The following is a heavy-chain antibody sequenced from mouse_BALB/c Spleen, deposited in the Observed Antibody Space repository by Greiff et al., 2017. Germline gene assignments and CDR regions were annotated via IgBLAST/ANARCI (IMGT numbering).Heavy chain of an antibody. J-gene: IGHJ3*01. D-gene: IGHD1-1*01. V-gene: IGHV2-6-7*01. Sequence: VQVVESGPGLVAPSQSLSITCTVSGFSLTGYGVNWVRQPPGKGLEWLGMIWGDGSTDYNSALKSRLSISKDNSKSQVFLKMNSLQTDDTARYYCARDYGSSYLWFAYWGQGTLVTVSA. CDR2: IWGDGST. CDR3: ARDYGSSYLWFAY. CDR1: GFSLTGYG.